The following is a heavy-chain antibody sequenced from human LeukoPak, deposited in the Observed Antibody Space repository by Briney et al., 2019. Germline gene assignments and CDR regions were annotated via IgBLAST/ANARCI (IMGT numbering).Heavy chain of an antibody. J-gene: IGHJ4*02. CDR3: ARGATYYYDSSGYYSHFDY. CDR1: GFTFSSYE. Sequence: GGSLRLSCAASGFTFSSYEMNWVRQAPGKGLERVSYISSSGSTIYYADSVKGRFTISRDNAKNSLYLQMNSLRAEDTAVYYCARGATYYYDSSGYYSHFDYWGQGTLVTVSS. D-gene: IGHD3-22*01. CDR2: ISSSGSTI. V-gene: IGHV3-48*03.